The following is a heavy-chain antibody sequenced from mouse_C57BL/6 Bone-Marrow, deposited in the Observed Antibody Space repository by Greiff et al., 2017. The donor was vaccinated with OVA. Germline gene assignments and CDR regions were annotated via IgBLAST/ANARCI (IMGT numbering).Heavy chain of an antibody. J-gene: IGHJ2*01. V-gene: IGHV1-22*01. CDR3: ARKRAYYSNYVGTSFDY. Sequence: VQLKESGPELVKPGASVKMSCKASGYTFTDYNMHWVKQSHGKSLEWIGYINPNNGGTSYNQKFKGKATLTVNKSSSTAYMELRSLTSEDSAVYYCARKRAYYSNYVGTSFDYWGQGTTLTVSS. D-gene: IGHD2-5*01. CDR1: GYTFTDYN. CDR2: INPNNGGT.